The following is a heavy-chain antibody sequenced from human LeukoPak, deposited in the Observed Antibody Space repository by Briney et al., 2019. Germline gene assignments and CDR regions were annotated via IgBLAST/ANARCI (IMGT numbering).Heavy chain of an antibody. V-gene: IGHV5-51*01. CDR3: ARPNRGALFDY. D-gene: IGHD1-14*01. Sequence: HGESLKISWEGAGYIFTSYWIAVGRQIPGRGLGWMGIIYPDDAETRYNPSFQGEATISANKHISTSYLQWSSLKASATAMYYCARPNRGALFDYWGQGTLVTVSS. J-gene: IGHJ4*02. CDR2: IYPDDAET. CDR1: GYIFTSYW.